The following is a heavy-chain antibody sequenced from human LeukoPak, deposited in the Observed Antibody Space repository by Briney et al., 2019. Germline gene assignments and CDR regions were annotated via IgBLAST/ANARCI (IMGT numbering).Heavy chain of an antibody. CDR2: IYYSGST. CDR3: ARDVVDGYGGNWFDP. Sequence: KTSETLSLTCTVSGGSISSHYWSWIRQPPGKGLEWIGYIYYSGSTNYNPSLKSRVTISVDTSKNQFSLKLSSVTAADTAVYYCARDVVDGYGGNWFDPWGQGTLVTVSS. V-gene: IGHV4-59*11. CDR1: GGSISSHY. D-gene: IGHD5-24*01. J-gene: IGHJ5*02.